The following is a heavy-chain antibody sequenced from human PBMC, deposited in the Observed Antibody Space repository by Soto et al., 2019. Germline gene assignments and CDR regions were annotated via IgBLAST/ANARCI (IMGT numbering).Heavy chain of an antibody. V-gene: IGHV1-69*01. Sequence: QVQLVQSGAEVKKPGSSVKVSCKASGGTFSSYAISWVRQAPGQGLEWMGGIIPIFGTANYAQKFQGRVTITADESTGTAYMELSSLRSEDTAVYYCARGGFGDGYNLGSYYFDYWGQGTLVTVSS. CDR2: IIPIFGTA. CDR1: GGTFSSYA. J-gene: IGHJ4*02. CDR3: ARGGFGDGYNLGSYYFDY. D-gene: IGHD5-12*01.